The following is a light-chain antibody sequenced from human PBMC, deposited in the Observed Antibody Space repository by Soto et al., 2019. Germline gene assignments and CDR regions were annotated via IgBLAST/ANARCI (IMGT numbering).Light chain of an antibody. CDR3: QKYNDWAPRT. CDR2: GAS. J-gene: IGKJ4*02. Sequence: EIKMTQSPATLSVSPGDRATLSCSASQSVSSNLACYEQKPGQAPSLLIYGASTRATGIPARFSGSGSTTEFILTLIRPQSEDFAVHYCQKYNDWAPRTFGGGTKVHIK. CDR1: QSVSSN. V-gene: IGKV3-15*01.